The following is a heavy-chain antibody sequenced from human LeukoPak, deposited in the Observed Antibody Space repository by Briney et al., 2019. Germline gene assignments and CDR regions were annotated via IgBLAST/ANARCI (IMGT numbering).Heavy chain of an antibody. Sequence: SVKVSCKASGGTFSSYAISWVRQAPGQGLEWMGGIIPIFGTANYAQKFQGRVTITADESTSTAYMELSSLRSEDTAVYYCARSRTQGGLWFGELLYFDYWGQGTLVTVSS. V-gene: IGHV1-69*13. J-gene: IGHJ4*02. CDR3: ARSRTQGGLWFGELLYFDY. CDR1: GGTFSSYA. D-gene: IGHD3-10*01. CDR2: IIPIFGTA.